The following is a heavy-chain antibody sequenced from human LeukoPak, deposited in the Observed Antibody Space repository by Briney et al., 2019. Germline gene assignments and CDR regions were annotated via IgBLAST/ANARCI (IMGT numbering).Heavy chain of an antibody. J-gene: IGHJ3*02. CDR3: ARDPNHGALDI. CDR1: GFTFSGSW. Sequence: GGSLRLSCAASGFTFSGSWMSWVRQAPGKGLEWVADMNPDGSVKFYVDSVKGRFTISRDNAKNSLYLLMDSLRAEDMAVYYCARDPNHGALDIWGQGTLVTVSS. D-gene: IGHD1-14*01. CDR2: MNPDGSVK. V-gene: IGHV3-7*01.